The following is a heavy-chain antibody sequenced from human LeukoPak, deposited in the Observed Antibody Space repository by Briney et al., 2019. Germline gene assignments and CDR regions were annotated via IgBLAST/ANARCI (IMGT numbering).Heavy chain of an antibody. CDR1: GFMFSRYW. J-gene: IGHJ4*02. V-gene: IGHV3-7*01. D-gene: IGHD2-2*01. CDR3: ATSQRVVVPAVFVDY. CDR2: IKRDESEN. Sequence: PGGSLRLSCAASGFMFSRYWMSWVRQAPGKGLEWVANIKRDESENYYVDSVKGRFTISRDNAKNSLYLQMNSLRAEDTAVYYCATSQRVVVPAVFVDYWGQGTLVTVSA.